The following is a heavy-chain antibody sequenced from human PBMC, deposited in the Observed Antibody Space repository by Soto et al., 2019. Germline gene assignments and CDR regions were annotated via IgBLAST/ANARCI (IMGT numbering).Heavy chain of an antibody. Sequence: SETLSLTCAVYGGSFSGYYWSWIRQPPGKGLEWIGEINHSGSTNYNPSLKSRVTISVDTSKNQFSLKLSSVTAADTAVYYCARGPGWFGHKFDPWGQGTLVTVS. CDR3: ARGPGWFGHKFDP. CDR1: GGSFSGYY. D-gene: IGHD3-10*01. CDR2: INHSGST. J-gene: IGHJ5*02. V-gene: IGHV4-34*01.